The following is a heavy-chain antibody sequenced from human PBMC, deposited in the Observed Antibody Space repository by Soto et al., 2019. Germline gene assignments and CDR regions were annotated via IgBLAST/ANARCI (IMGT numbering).Heavy chain of an antibody. CDR2: IYWDDDK. Sequence: QITLKESGPTLVKPTQTLTLTCTFSGFSLSTSGVGVGWIRQPPGKALEWLALIYWDDDKRYSPSLKSRLTITKDTSKDQVVLTMTNMDPVDTATYYLAHSQHMITFGGVIDEGVEFDYWGQGTLVTVSS. D-gene: IGHD3-16*02. CDR1: GFSLSTSGVG. CDR3: AHSQHMITFGGVIDEGVEFDY. J-gene: IGHJ4*02. V-gene: IGHV2-5*02.